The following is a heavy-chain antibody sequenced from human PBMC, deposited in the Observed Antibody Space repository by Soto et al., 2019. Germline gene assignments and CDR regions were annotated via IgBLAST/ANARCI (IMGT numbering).Heavy chain of an antibody. CDR1: GGSITDYS. CDR3: ARDQGVVVTADNWFDP. V-gene: IGHV4-4*07. D-gene: IGHD2-21*02. J-gene: IGHJ5*02. CDR2: IFSSGST. Sequence: SETLSLTCTVSGGSITDYSWVWIRQPAGKGLEWIGRIFSSGSTNYNPSLKGRITMSLDTSKNQFSLKLNSAAATDTAVYFCARDQGVVVTADNWFDPWGQGILVTVSS.